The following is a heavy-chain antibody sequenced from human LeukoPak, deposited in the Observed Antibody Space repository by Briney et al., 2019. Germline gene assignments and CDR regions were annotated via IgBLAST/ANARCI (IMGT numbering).Heavy chain of an antibody. CDR2: INPNSGGT. CDR1: GYTFTGYY. D-gene: IGHD3-22*01. V-gene: IGHV1-2*02. Sequence: GASVKVSCKASGYTFTGYYMHWVRQAPGQGLEWMGWINPNSGGTNYAQKFQGRVTMTRDTSISTAYMELSRLRSDDTAVYYCARDYSDDSSGCNWFDPWGQGTLVTVSS. J-gene: IGHJ5*02. CDR3: ARDYSDDSSGCNWFDP.